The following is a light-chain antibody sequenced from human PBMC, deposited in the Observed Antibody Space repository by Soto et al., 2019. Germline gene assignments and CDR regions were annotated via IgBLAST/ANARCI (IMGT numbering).Light chain of an antibody. J-gene: IGKJ1*01. V-gene: IGKV1-5*01. Sequence: DIQMTQSPSTLSASVGERVTITCRASQSIKNWLAWYQQKPGKAPRVLINDASTLESGVPARFSGSGSGTEFTLTISSLQPDDFATYYCQHYSIYPWTFGQGTKVEIK. CDR2: DAS. CDR3: QHYSIYPWT. CDR1: QSIKNW.